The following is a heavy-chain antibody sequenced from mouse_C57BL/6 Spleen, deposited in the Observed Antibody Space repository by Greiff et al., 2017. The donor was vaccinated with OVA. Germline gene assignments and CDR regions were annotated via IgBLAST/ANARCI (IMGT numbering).Heavy chain of an antibody. CDR2: IYPRSGNT. V-gene: IGHV1-81*01. CDR1: GYTFTSYG. D-gene: IGHD2-3*01. J-gene: IGHJ4*01. CDR3: ARCYDGSAMDY. Sequence: QVQLQQSGAELARPGASVKLSCKASGYTFTSYGISWVKQRTGQGLEWIGEIYPRSGNTYYNEKFKGKATLTADKSSSTAYMELRSLTSEDSAVYFCARCYDGSAMDYWGQGTSVTVS.